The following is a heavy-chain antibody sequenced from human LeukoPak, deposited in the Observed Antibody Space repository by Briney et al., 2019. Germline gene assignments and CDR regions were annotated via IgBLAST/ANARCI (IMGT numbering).Heavy chain of an antibody. CDR3: ARSFDI. CDR1: GFTFSNYE. V-gene: IGHV3-48*03. Sequence: PGGSLRLSCAASGFTFSNYEMNWVRQAPGKGLEWVSHISSSGTKTYDADSVKGRFTISRDNANKSLYLQMNSLRVEDTAVYYWARSFDIWGQGTMVTVSS. CDR2: ISSSGTKT. J-gene: IGHJ3*02.